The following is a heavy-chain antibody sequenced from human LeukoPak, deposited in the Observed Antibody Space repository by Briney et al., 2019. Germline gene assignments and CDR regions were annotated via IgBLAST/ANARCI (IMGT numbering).Heavy chain of an antibody. V-gene: IGHV4-34*01. Sequence: SETLSLTCAVYGGSFSGHYWSWIRQSPGKGLEWIGEINHSGSTNYNPSLKSRVTISVDTSKNQFSLKLSSVTAADTAMYYCARHQYYDFWSGSYYMDVWGKGTTVTVSS. D-gene: IGHD3-3*01. CDR2: INHSGST. J-gene: IGHJ6*03. CDR1: GGSFSGHY. CDR3: ARHQYYDFWSGSYYMDV.